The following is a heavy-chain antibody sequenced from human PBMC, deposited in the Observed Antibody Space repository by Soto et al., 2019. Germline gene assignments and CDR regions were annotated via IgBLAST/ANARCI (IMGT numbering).Heavy chain of an antibody. Sequence: PSETLSLTCTVSGASISSGAYYWSWIRQHPGKGLEWIGYIYYSGSTYYNPSLKSRVTISVDTSKSQFSLRLNSVTAADTAVYYCARNSYHFYGSWGQGTLVTVSS. CDR2: IYYSGST. CDR1: GASISSGAYY. J-gene: IGHJ5*02. D-gene: IGHD2-2*01. V-gene: IGHV4-31*03. CDR3: ARNSYHFYGS.